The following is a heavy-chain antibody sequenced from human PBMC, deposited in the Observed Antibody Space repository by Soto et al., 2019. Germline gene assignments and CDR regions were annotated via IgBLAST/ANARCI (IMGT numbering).Heavy chain of an antibody. D-gene: IGHD5-18*01. Sequence: AASVKVSCKASGYTFTGYYMHWVRQAPGQGLEWMGWINPNSGGTNYAQKFQGRVTMTRDTSISTAYMELSRLRSDDTAVYYCASIVGYSYGSAFDYWGQGTLVTVSS. CDR1: GYTFTGYY. V-gene: IGHV1-2*02. CDR2: INPNSGGT. CDR3: ASIVGYSYGSAFDY. J-gene: IGHJ4*02.